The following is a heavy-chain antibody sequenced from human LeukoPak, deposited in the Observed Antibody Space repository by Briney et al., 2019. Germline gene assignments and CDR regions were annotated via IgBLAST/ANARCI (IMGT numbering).Heavy chain of an antibody. CDR3: ARHPRRPMVRGVIITFWFDP. Sequence: GWSLRLSCAASGFTFSDYYMRWIRQAPGPGLEWVSYISSSGSTIYYAESVKGRFTISRDNAKNSLYLQMNSLRAEDTAVYYCARHPRRPMVRGVIITFWFDPWGQGTLVTVSS. V-gene: IGHV3-11*01. CDR2: ISSSGSTI. J-gene: IGHJ5*02. D-gene: IGHD3-10*01. CDR1: GFTFSDYY.